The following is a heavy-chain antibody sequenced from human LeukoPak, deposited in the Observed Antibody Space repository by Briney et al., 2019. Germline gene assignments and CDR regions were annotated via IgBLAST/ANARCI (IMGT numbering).Heavy chain of an antibody. Sequence: PGGSLRLSCATSGFTFSNAWMNWVRQAPGKGLEWVGRIRSNSDGGTIDYAAPVKGRFALSRDDSKNTLYLQMNSLKTEDTAVYYCSTTYYYDSSKGYWGQGTLVTVSS. CDR2: IRSNSDGGTI. V-gene: IGHV3-15*07. CDR1: GFTFSNAW. J-gene: IGHJ4*02. D-gene: IGHD3-22*01. CDR3: STTYYYDSSKGY.